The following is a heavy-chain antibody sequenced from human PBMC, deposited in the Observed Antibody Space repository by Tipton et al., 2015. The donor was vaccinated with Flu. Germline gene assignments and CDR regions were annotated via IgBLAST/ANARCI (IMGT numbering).Heavy chain of an antibody. J-gene: IGHJ3*02. V-gene: IGHV4-4*02. CDR2: IFHSGSN. CDR3: ARGDPDAFDI. D-gene: IGHD2-21*02. Sequence: TLSLTCAVYGGSTSSNNWWTWVRQPPGKGLEWIEEIFHSGSNNYNPSLKSRVTISVDKSKNQFSLKVNSVTAADTAVYYCARGDPDAFDIWGQGTPVPFSP. CDR1: GGSTSSNNW.